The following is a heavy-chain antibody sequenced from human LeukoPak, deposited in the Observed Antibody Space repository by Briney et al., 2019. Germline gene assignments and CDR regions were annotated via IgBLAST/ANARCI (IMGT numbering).Heavy chain of an antibody. Sequence: GRSLRLSCAASGFTFSSYGMHWVRQAPGKGLEWVAVIWYDGSNKYYADSVKGRFTISRDNSKNTLYLQMNSLRAEDTAVYYCAKDLSRDSSGYYRFYAFDIWGQGTMVTVSS. D-gene: IGHD3-22*01. J-gene: IGHJ3*02. V-gene: IGHV3-33*06. CDR1: GFTFSSYG. CDR3: AKDLSRDSSGYYRFYAFDI. CDR2: IWYDGSNK.